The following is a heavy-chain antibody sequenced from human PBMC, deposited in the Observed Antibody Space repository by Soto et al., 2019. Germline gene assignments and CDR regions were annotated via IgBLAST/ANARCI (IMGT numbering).Heavy chain of an antibody. CDR3: ARDIPATIYAFDI. CDR2: IYYSGST. Sequence: SETLSRTCTGCGGSISSYYWSWIRQPPGKGLEWIGYIYYSGSTNYNPSLKSRVTISVDTSKNQFSLKLSSVTAADTAVYYCARDIPATIYAFDIWGQGTMVTVSS. V-gene: IGHV4-59*01. J-gene: IGHJ3*02. D-gene: IGHD2-2*02. CDR1: GGSISSYY.